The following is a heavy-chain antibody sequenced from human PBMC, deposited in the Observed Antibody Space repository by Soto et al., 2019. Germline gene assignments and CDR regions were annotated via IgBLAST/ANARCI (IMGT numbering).Heavy chain of an antibody. Sequence: QVQLQESGPGLVKPSQTLSLTCTVSGGSISSGGYYWSWIRQHPGKGLEWIGYIYYSGSTSYNPSLKSRVTMSVDTSENQFSLRLSSVTAADTAVYYCARKDSGYADYMDVWGKGTTVTVSS. V-gene: IGHV4-31*03. CDR2: IYYSGST. J-gene: IGHJ6*03. D-gene: IGHD5-12*01. CDR1: GGSISSGGYY. CDR3: ARKDSGYADYMDV.